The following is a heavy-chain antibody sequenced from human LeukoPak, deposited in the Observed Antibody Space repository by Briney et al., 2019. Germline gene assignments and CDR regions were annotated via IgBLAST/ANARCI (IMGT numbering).Heavy chain of an antibody. V-gene: IGHV4-59*01. CDR3: ASLVGYPYYYGMDV. CDR1: GGSISHYY. D-gene: IGHD5-12*01. CDR2: IYFSGNT. Sequence: PSETLSLTCTASGGSISHYYWSWIRQPPGKGLEWIGYIYFSGNTNYSPSLKSRGTISLDTSKTQFSLKLRSVTAADTAVYYCASLVGYPYYYGMDVWGQGTTVTVS. J-gene: IGHJ6*02.